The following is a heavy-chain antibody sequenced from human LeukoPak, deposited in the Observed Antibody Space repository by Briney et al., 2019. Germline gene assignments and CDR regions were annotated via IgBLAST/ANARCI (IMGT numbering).Heavy chain of an antibody. Sequence: SETLSLTCTVSNGSISSFYWTWLRQPLGKGLEWIGYIYYTGTTDYNPSLKSRVTISVDTSKNQFSLKLSSVTAADTAVYYCARGYGRYFDYWGQGTLVTVSS. CDR1: NGSISSFY. D-gene: IGHD5-18*01. CDR2: IYYTGTT. CDR3: ARGYGRYFDY. V-gene: IGHV4-59*01. J-gene: IGHJ4*02.